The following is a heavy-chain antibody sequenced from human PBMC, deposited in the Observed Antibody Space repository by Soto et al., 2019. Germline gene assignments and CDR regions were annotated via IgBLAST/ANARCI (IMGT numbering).Heavy chain of an antibody. CDR1: GFTFSSYS. J-gene: IGHJ6*02. D-gene: IGHD3-3*01. CDR3: TTERTHDFWSGYYGYYGMDV. V-gene: IGHV3-15*07. Sequence: PGGSLRLSCAASGFTFSSYSMNWVRQAPGKGLEWVGRIKSKTDGGTTDYAAPVKGRFTISRDDSKNTLYLQMNSLKTEDTAVYYCTTERTHDFWSGYYGYYGMDVWGQGTTVTVSS. CDR2: IKSKTDGGTT.